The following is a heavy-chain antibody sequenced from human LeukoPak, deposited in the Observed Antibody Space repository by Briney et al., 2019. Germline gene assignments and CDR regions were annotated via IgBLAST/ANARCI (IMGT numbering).Heavy chain of an antibody. Sequence: GGSLRLSCAASGFTFNTYTMNWVRQAPGQGLEWVSYISGSSGIIDYADSVRGRFAISRDNSKNTLYLQMNSLRAEDTAVYYCAKDGGDILLPFDYWGQGTLVTVSS. CDR3: AKDGGDILLPFDY. D-gene: IGHD3-9*01. CDR1: GFTFNTYT. J-gene: IGHJ4*02. CDR2: ISGSSGII. V-gene: IGHV3-48*01.